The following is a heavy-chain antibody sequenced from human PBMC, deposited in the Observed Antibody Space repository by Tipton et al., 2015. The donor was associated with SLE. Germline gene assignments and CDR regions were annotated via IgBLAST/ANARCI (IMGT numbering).Heavy chain of an antibody. J-gene: IGHJ6*02. CDR1: GGSISSGGYS. V-gene: IGHV4-30-2*01. CDR2: IYHSGST. CDR3: ARASTLTTVTTLDYYGMDV. D-gene: IGHD4-17*01. Sequence: LRLSCAVSGGSISSGGYSWSWIRQPPGKGLEWIGYIYHSGSTYYNPSLKSRVTISVDRSKNQFSLKLSSVTAANTAVYYCARASTLTTVTTLDYYGMDVWGQGTTVPVSS.